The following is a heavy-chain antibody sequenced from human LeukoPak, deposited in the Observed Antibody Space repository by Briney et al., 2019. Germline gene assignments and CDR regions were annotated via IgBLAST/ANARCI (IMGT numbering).Heavy chain of an antibody. D-gene: IGHD2-15*01. CDR2: ISDNDENT. J-gene: IGHJ4*02. CDR3: AKRGYCSVASCSQTPYYFDY. V-gene: IGHV3-23*01. CDR1: GIYD. Sequence: PGGSLRLSCAASGIYDMSWVRQAPGKGLEWASSISDNDENTYYADSVKGRFTMSRDNSRNTLYLQMSNLRAEDTAVYYCAKRGYCSVASCSQTPYYFDYWGQGTLVTVSS.